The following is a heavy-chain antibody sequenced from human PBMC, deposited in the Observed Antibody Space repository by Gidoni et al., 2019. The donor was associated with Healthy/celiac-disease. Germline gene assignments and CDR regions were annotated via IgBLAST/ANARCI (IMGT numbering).Heavy chain of an antibody. J-gene: IGHJ2*01. Sequence: EVQLVQSGAEVKKPGESLKISCKGSGYSFTSYWIGWVRQMPGQGLEWMGIIYPGDSDTRYSPSFQGQVTISADKSISTAYLQWSSLKASDTARYYCARSNYGDQLDPWYFDLWGRGTLVTVSS. CDR3: ARSNYGDQLDPWYFDL. V-gene: IGHV5-51*01. CDR1: GYSFTSYW. D-gene: IGHD4-17*01. CDR2: IYPGDSDT.